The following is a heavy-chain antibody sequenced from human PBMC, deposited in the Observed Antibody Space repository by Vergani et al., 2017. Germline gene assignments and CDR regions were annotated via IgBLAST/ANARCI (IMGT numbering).Heavy chain of an antibody. D-gene: IGHD2-2*01. Sequence: EVQLLESGGGLVQPGGSLRLSCAASGFTFSSYAMSWFRQAPGKGLEWVSAISGSGGSTYYADSVKGRFTISRDNSKNTLYLQMNSLRAEDTAVYYCAKDLGGVPAAWDAFDIWGQGTMVTVSS. CDR2: ISGSGGST. J-gene: IGHJ3*02. V-gene: IGHV3-23*01. CDR3: AKDLGGVPAAWDAFDI. CDR1: GFTFSSYA.